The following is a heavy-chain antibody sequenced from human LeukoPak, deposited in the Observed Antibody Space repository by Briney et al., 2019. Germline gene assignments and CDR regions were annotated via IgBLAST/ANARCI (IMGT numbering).Heavy chain of an antibody. Sequence: GGSLRLSCAASGFTVSSNYMSWVRQAPAEGLEWVSVIYSDGTTYYANSVKGRFTISRDNSKNTLYLQMNSLRAEDTAVYYCASIRSGWPWYFDYWGQGTQVTVSS. CDR3: ASIRSGWPWYFDY. D-gene: IGHD6-19*01. CDR1: GFTVSSNY. J-gene: IGHJ4*02. CDR2: IYSDGTT. V-gene: IGHV3-53*01.